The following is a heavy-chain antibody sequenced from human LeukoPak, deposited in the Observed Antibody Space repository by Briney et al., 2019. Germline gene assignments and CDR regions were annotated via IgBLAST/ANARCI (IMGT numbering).Heavy chain of an antibody. CDR3: ATERRYTSGRWDYYFDN. CDR1: GGSFSGYY. J-gene: IGHJ4*02. Sequence: SETLSLTCAVYGGSFSGYYWSWIRQPPGKGLEWIGEINHSGSTNYNPSLKSRVTILVDTSNNQFSLKLSSVTAADTAVYYCATERRYTSGRWDYYFDNWGQGTLVTVSS. V-gene: IGHV4-34*01. D-gene: IGHD6-19*01. CDR2: INHSGST.